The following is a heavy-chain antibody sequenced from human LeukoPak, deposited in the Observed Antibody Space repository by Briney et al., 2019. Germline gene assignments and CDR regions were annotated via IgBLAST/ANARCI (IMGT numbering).Heavy chain of an antibody. CDR3: ARRFDS. V-gene: IGHV3-7*01. CDR2: IKQDGSEI. CDR1: GFTFNNYW. J-gene: IGHJ4*02. Sequence: GGSLRLSCAASGFTFNNYWMSWVRQAPGKGLEWVANIKQDGSEIYYVDSVKGRFTISRDNTKNSVYLQMNSLRAEDTAVYYCARRFDSWGQGTLVTVSS.